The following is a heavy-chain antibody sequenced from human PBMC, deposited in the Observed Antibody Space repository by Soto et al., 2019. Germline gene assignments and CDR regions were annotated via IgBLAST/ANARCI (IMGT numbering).Heavy chain of an antibody. CDR2: ISAYNGNT. J-gene: IGHJ5*02. D-gene: IGHD6-13*01. CDR1: GYTFTSYG. CDR3: ARGYSSRWSYNWFDP. Sequence: ASVKVSCKASGYTFTSYGISWVRQAPGQGLEWMGWISAYNGNTNYAQKLQGRVTMTTDTSTSTAYMELRSLRSDDTAIYYCARGYSSRWSYNWFDPWGQGTLVTVSS. V-gene: IGHV1-18*01.